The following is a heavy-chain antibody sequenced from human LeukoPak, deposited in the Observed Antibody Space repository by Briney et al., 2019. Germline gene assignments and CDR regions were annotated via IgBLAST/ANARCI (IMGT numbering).Heavy chain of an antibody. CDR3: ARYGGNTAFDI. CDR1: GYTFTNYA. Sequence: ASVKVSCKASGYTFTNYAIHWVRHAPGQGLEWMGWVNTNTGNPTYAQGFTGRFLFSLDTSVSTAYLQISSLKAEDTAVYYCARYGGNTAFDIWGQGTMVTVSS. J-gene: IGHJ3*02. D-gene: IGHD4-23*01. CDR2: VNTNTGNP. V-gene: IGHV7-4-1*02.